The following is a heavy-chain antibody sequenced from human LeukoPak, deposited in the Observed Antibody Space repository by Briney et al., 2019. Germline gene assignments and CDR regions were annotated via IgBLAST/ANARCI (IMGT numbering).Heavy chain of an antibody. CDR3: ASGAFWSGYYTIAARFDY. CDR2: IIPMFGTA. D-gene: IGHD3-3*01. J-gene: IGHJ4*02. Sequence: ASVKVSCEASGSTFNNYIISWVRQAPGQGLEWMGGIIPMFGTANNAQKFQGRVAITTDESTSTAYMQLSSLTSEDTAVYYCASGAFWSGYYTIAARFDYWGQGTLVTVSS. CDR1: GSTFNNYI. V-gene: IGHV1-69*05.